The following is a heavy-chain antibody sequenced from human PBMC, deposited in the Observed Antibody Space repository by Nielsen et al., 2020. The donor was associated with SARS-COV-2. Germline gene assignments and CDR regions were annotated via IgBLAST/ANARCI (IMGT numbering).Heavy chain of an antibody. J-gene: IGHJ4*02. D-gene: IGHD2/OR15-2a*01. CDR2: IYYSGRT. CDR3: ASLPALNNYSDS. Sequence: LSLTCIVFGGPIRTGSHYWGSLRQPPGKGLEWSGYIYYSGRTFYSPSLKRRVTIALDTSKNQFSLKLPSVTGADTAVYYCASLPALNNYSDSWGQGTLVTVAS. V-gene: IGHV4-30-4*08. CDR1: GGPIRTGSHY.